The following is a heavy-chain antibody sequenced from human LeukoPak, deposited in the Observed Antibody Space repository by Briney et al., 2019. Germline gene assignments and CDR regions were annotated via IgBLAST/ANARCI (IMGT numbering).Heavy chain of an antibody. CDR2: IRSKAKSYAT. CDR3: THYYDGSGYYGAFDS. CDR1: GFTFSDSA. J-gene: IGHJ3*02. V-gene: IGHV3-73*01. Sequence: PGGSLRLSCAASGFTFSDSAVHWVRQASEKGLEWVGRIRSKAKSYATAYAASVKGRFTISRDDSETTAYLQMNSLKTEDTAVYYCTHYYDGSGYYGAFDSWGQGTMVTVSS. D-gene: IGHD3-22*01.